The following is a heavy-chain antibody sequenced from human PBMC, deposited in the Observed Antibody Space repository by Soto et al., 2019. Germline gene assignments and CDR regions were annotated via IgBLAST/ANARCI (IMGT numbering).Heavy chain of an antibody. D-gene: IGHD1-20*01. J-gene: IGHJ5*02. Sequence: SETLSLTCTVSGGSISSYYWSWIRQPAGKGLEWIGRIYTSKSTNYNPSLKSRVTMSVDTSKNQFSLKLSSVTAADTAVYYCARDPGITGTTTRFDPWGQGILVTVSS. V-gene: IGHV4-4*07. CDR2: IYTSKST. CDR3: ARDPGITGTTTRFDP. CDR1: GGSISSYY.